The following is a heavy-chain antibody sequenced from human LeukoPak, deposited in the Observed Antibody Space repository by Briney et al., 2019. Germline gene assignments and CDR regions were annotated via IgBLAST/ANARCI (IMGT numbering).Heavy chain of an antibody. D-gene: IGHD6-19*01. CDR1: GYTFTGYY. V-gene: IGHV1-2*02. Sequence: ASVKVSCKASGYTFTGYYMHWVRQAPGQGLEWMGWINPNSGGTNYAQKFQGRVTMTRDTSISTAYMELSRLRSDDTAVYYCARGSSSGWYLPVVDYWGQGTLVTVSS. CDR3: ARGSSSGWYLPVVDY. J-gene: IGHJ4*02. CDR2: INPNSGGT.